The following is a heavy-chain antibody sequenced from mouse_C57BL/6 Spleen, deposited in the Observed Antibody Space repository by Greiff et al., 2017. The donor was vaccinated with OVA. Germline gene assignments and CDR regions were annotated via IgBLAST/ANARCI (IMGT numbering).Heavy chain of an antibody. D-gene: IGHD2-5*01. CDR1: GYAFPNSL. V-gene: IGHV1-54*01. J-gene: IGHJ3*01. CDR2: FNPGSGGT. Sequence: VKLQESGAELVRPGTSVRVSCKASGYAFPNSLIEWLKQRPGRGLEWIGVFNPGSGGTNYNEKFKGKATLTADKSSSTAYMQLSSLTSEDSAVYFCARQEVYSNYGGFAYWGQGTLVTVSA. CDR3: ARQEVYSNYGGFAY.